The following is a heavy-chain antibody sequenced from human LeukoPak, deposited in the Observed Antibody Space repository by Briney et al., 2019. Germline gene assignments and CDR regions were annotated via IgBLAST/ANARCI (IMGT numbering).Heavy chain of an antibody. CDR3: ARASIVRRIWGGKLKSYFDY. CDR1: RFTFDDYG. Sequence: GGSLRLSCAASRFTFDDYGMNWVRQAPGKGLEWVSGINWNGGSTGYADSVKGRFTISRDNSKNTLSLQMNSLRAEDTAVYYCARASIVRRIWGGKLKSYFDYWGQGTLVTVSS. V-gene: IGHV3-20*04. D-gene: IGHD3-16*01. CDR2: INWNGGST. J-gene: IGHJ4*02.